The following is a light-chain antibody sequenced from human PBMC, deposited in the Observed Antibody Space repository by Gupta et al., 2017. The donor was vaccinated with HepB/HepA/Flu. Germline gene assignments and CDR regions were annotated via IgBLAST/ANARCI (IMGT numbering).Light chain of an antibody. CDR2: EVS. CDR3: CSYAGSSTSWV. J-gene: IGLJ3*02. CDR1: SSDVGSYNL. Sequence: QSALTQPASVPGSPGQSITTSRNGPSSDVGSYNLVSWYQQHPGKAPKLMIYEVSKRPSGVSNRFSGSKSGNTASLTISGLQAEDEADYYCCSYAGSSTSWVFGGGTKLTVL. V-gene: IGLV2-23*02.